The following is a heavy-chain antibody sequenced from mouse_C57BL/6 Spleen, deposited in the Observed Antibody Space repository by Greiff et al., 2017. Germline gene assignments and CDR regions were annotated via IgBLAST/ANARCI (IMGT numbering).Heavy chain of an antibody. CDR1: GYAFSSSW. D-gene: IGHD2-2*01. V-gene: IGHV1-82*01. CDR2: IYPGDGDT. Sequence: QVQLKESGPELVKPGASVKISCKASGYAFSSSWMNWVKQRPGKGLAWIGRIYPGDGDTNYNGKVKGKSTLAADKSSSTAYMQRSSLTSEVSAVYFCAREKSYGYDVDGYFDVWGTGTTGTVAS. CDR3: AREKSYGYDVDGYFDV. J-gene: IGHJ1*03.